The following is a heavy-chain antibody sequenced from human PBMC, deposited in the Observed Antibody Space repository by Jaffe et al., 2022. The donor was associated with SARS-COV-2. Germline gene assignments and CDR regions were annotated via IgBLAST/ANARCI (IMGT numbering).Heavy chain of an antibody. CDR3: ARSAARGISPAYYFDY. CDR1: GFTFSSYS. Sequence: EVQLVESGGGLVKPGGSLRLSCAASGFTFSSYSMNWVRQAPGKGLEWVSSISSSSSYIYYADSVKGRFTISRDNAKNSLYLQMNSLRAEDTAVYYCARSAARGISPAYYFDYWGQGTLVTVSS. D-gene: IGHD6-6*01. CDR2: ISSSSSYI. V-gene: IGHV3-21*01. J-gene: IGHJ4*02.